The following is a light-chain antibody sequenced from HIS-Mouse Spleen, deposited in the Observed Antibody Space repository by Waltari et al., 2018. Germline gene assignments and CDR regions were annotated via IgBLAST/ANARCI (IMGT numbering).Light chain of an antibody. CDR2: DVS. V-gene: IGLV2-11*01. CDR1: SSDVGGYNY. CDR3: CSYAGSYSYV. J-gene: IGLJ1*01. Sequence: QSALTQPRSVSGSPGQSVTLPCTGTSSDVGGYNYVSWYQQHPGKPPKLLIYDVSKRPSGVPDRFSGSKSGNTASLTISGLQAEDEADYYCCSYAGSYSYVFGTGTKVTVL.